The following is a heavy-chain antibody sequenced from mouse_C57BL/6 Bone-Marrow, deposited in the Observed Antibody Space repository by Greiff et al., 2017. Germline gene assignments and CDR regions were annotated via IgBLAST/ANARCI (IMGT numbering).Heavy chain of an antibody. D-gene: IGHD3-3*01. CDR2: IGPGSGSN. Sequence: VKLQESGAELVKPGASVTISCKASGYTFTDYYINWVKQRPGQGLEWIGKIGPGSGSNYYNEKFKGKATLTADKSYSTAYMQLSSLTSEDSAGSFCARRAHWYFDVWGTGTTVTVSS. CDR3: ARRAHWYFDV. V-gene: IGHV1-77*01. CDR1: GYTFTDYY. J-gene: IGHJ1*03.